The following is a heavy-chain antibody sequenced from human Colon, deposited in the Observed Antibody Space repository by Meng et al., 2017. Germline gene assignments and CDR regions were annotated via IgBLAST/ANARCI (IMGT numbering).Heavy chain of an antibody. CDR2: IYTSGST. V-gene: IGHV4-61*02. D-gene: IGHD3-22*01. J-gene: IGHJ4*02. CDR1: GGSISSGSCY. CDR3: ARVALNYYDSSWAYYFDY. Sequence: SETLSLTCTVSGGSISSGSCYWSWIRQPAGKGLEWIGRIYTSGSTNYNPSLKSRVTISVDTSKNQFSLKLSSVTAADTAVYYCARVALNYYDSSWAYYFDYWGQGTLVTVSS.